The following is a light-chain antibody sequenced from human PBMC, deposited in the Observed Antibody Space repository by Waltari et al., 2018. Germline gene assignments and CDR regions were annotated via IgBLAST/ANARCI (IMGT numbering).Light chain of an antibody. V-gene: IGKV2D-29*02. Sequence: EIVMTQTPLSLPVTPGQPASISFKSSQSLLHRDGKPYLYWFLQKPGQSPNLLIYEIIYPFHGVPDRFSGSGSGTDFTLKISLMEADDVGIYYCMQSLEYPYTFGQGTKLEIK. J-gene: IGKJ2*01. CDR2: EII. CDR3: MQSLEYPYT. CDR1: QSLLHRDGKPY.